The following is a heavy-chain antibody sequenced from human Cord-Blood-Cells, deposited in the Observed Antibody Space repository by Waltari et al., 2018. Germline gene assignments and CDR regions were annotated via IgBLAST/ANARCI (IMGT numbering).Heavy chain of an antibody. Sequence: QLQLQESGPGLVKPSETLSLTCTVPGGSISSSSYYWGWIRQPPGKGLEWIGSIYYSGSTCYNPSVKSRVTISVDTSKNQFSLKLSSVTAADTAVYYCARRGLEDFDYWGQGTLVTVSS. CDR1: GGSISSSSYY. D-gene: IGHD6-25*01. CDR2: IYYSGST. CDR3: ARRGLEDFDY. J-gene: IGHJ4*02. V-gene: IGHV4-39*01.